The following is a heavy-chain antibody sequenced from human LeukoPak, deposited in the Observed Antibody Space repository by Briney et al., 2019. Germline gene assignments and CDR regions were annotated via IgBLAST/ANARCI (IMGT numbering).Heavy chain of an antibody. D-gene: IGHD6-19*01. J-gene: IGHJ6*02. CDR3: ASDGYSSGYYYYYGMDV. V-gene: IGHV4-39*01. Sequence: KASETLSLTCTVSGGSISSSSYYWGWIRQPPGKGLEWIGSIYYSGSTYYNPSLKSRVTISVDTSKNQFSLKLSSVTAADTAVYYCASDGYSSGYYYYYGMDVWGQGTTVTVSS. CDR2: IYYSGST. CDR1: GGSISSSSYY.